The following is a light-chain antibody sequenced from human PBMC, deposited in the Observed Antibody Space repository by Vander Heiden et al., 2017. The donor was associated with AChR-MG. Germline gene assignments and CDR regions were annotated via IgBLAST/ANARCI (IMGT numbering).Light chain of an antibody. CDR1: SSDIGRYNY. CDR2: DVT. V-gene: IGLV2-14*03. J-gene: IGLJ3*02. Sequence: LTQPASVSGSPGQSITISCTGTSSDIGRYNYVSWYQHHPGKAPQLIIYDVTKRPSGVPNRFSGSKSGSTASLTIAGLQAEDEAYFYCTSHSSSSTLVFGGGTKLTVL. CDR3: TSHSSSSTLV.